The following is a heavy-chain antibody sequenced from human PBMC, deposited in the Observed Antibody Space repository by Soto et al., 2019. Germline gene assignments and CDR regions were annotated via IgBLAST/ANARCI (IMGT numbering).Heavy chain of an antibody. J-gene: IGHJ6*02. CDR3: ARDLRSDWYTYYYGMDV. CDR1: GFTFSSYW. D-gene: IGHD6-19*01. Sequence: EVQLVESGGGLVQPGGSLRLSCAASGFTFSSYWMHWVRQAPGKGLVWVSRINSDGSSTSYADSVKGRFTISRDNAKNTLYLQMNSLRAEDTAVYYCARDLRSDWYTYYYGMDVWGQGTTVTVSS. V-gene: IGHV3-74*01. CDR2: INSDGSST.